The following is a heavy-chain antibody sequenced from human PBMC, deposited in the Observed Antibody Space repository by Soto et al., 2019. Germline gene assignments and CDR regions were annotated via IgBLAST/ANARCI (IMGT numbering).Heavy chain of an antibody. V-gene: IGHV1-18*01. CDR3: ERGVGYGLSDG. D-gene: IGHD1-26*01. J-gene: IGHJ4*02. Sequence: QVQLVQSGAEVKKPGASVKVSCKASGYTFTSYGISWVRQAPGQGLEWMGWINGYNGNTNYAQKVQGRVTMTTDTRKSTAYMDLRNLRRHDSDVYSGERGVGYGLSDGWGQGTLVTVSS. CDR2: INGYNGNT. CDR1: GYTFTSYG.